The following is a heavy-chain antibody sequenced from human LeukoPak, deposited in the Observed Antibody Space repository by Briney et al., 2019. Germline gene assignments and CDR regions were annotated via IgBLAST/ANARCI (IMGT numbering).Heavy chain of an antibody. CDR2: INWNGGST. J-gene: IGHJ4*02. V-gene: IGHV3-20*04. D-gene: IGHD6-13*01. CDR3: AKGRGSSSRMIFDF. CDR1: GFTFDDYD. Sequence: GGSLRLSCAASGFTFDDYDMNWVRHAPGKGLEWVSGINWNGGSTYYADSVKGRFTISRDNSKNTLYLQVNSLRAEDTAVYYCAKGRGSSSRMIFDFWGQGTLVTVSS.